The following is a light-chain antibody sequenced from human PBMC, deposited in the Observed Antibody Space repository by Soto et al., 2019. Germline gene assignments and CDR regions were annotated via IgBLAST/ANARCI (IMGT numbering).Light chain of an antibody. CDR3: AAWDGSLNAWV. CDR2: SNH. Sequence: QSVLTQPTSASGTPGQRVTISCSGSSSNIGSNTVSWFQQLPGTAPNLLINSNHQRPSGVPDRFSGSKSGTSASLAISGLQSEDEADYYCAAWDGSLNAWVFGGGTQRTVL. CDR1: SSNIGSNT. V-gene: IGLV1-44*01. J-gene: IGLJ3*02.